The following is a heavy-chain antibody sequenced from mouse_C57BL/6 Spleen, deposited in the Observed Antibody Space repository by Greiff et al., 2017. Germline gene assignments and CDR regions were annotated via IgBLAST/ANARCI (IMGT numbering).Heavy chain of an antibody. J-gene: IGHJ1*03. CDR1: GFTFSDYG. CDR2: ISSGSSTI. Sequence: EVQLVESGGGLVKPGGSLKLSCAASGFTFSDYGMHWVRQAPEKGLEWVAYISSGSSTIYYADTVKGRFTISRDNAKNTLFLQMTSLRSEDTAMYYCARPLYGSTRNWYFDVWGTGTTVTVSS. D-gene: IGHD1-1*01. CDR3: ARPLYGSTRNWYFDV. V-gene: IGHV5-17*01.